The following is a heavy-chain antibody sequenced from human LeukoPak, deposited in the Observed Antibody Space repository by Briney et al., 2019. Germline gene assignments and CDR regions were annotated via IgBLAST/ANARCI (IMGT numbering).Heavy chain of an antibody. J-gene: IGHJ6*03. Sequence: GGSLRLSCAASGFTFSSYSMNWVRQAPGKGLEWVSYIGSSSSTIYYADSVKGRFTISRDNAKNSLYLQMNSLRAEDTAVYYCARAMVRRVIGYYMDVWGKGTTVTVSS. V-gene: IGHV3-48*01. CDR1: GFTFSSYS. D-gene: IGHD3-10*01. CDR3: ARAMVRRVIGYYMDV. CDR2: IGSSSSTI.